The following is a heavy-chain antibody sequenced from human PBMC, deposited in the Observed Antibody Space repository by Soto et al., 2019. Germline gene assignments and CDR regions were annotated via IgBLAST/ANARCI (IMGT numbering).Heavy chain of an antibody. CDR2: IIPIFGTA. J-gene: IGHJ3*02. D-gene: IGHD3-22*01. V-gene: IGHV1-69*01. CDR3: ARGVKRYYESSSDAFDI. Sequence: QVQLVQSGAEVKKTGSSVTVSCKASGGTFSSYAISWVRQAPGQGLEWMGGIIPIFGTANYAQKFQGRVTITADESTSTAYMELSSLRSEDTAVYYCARGVKRYYESSSDAFDIWGQGTMVTVSS. CDR1: GGTFSSYA.